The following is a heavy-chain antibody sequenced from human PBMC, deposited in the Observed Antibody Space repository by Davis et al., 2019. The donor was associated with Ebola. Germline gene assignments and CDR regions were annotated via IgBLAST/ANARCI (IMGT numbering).Heavy chain of an antibody. CDR2: MNGRGSLK. CDR3: ATDKWGPAL. CDR1: GFNFDDSW. J-gene: IGHJ4*02. Sequence: PGGSLRLSCVVSGFNFDDSWMTWVRQAPGKGLEWVANMNGRGSLKNYVDSVKGRFTISRDNAKKSPYLEMNSLRGEDTAIYYCATDKWGPALWGQGTLVTVSS. D-gene: IGHD7-27*01. V-gene: IGHV3-7*01.